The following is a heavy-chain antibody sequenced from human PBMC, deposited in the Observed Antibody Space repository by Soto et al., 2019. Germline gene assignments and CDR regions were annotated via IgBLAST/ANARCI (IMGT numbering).Heavy chain of an antibody. J-gene: IGHJ2*01. CDR2: IIPIFGTT. D-gene: IGHD2-21*02. CDR3: TRRGESVGGDCYSHWFVDL. Sequence: QVLLVQSGAEVKKPGSSVNVSCKASGGTLNNYAISWVRQAPGQGLEWMGGIIPIFGTTNYAQKFKGRVTITADVSTNTAYMELSSLTSDDTAIYYCTRRGESVGGDCYSHWFVDLWGRGTL. V-gene: IGHV1-69*01. CDR1: GGTLNNYA.